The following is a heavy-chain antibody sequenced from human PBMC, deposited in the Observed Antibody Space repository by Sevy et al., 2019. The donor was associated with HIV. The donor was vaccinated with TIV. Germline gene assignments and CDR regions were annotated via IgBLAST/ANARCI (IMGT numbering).Heavy chain of an antibody. Sequence: GGSLRLSCAASGFTFSKYSMSWVRQPPGKGLEWVSTLSFGCGEINYADSVKGRFTISSDNAKCSVYLQMNNVRPEDTAVYYCARGWCTKPHDYGGQGPLVTVSS. J-gene: IGHJ4*02. CDR2: LSFGCGEI. V-gene: IGHV3-23*01. CDR1: GFTFSKYS. CDR3: ARGWCTKPHDY. D-gene: IGHD2-8*02.